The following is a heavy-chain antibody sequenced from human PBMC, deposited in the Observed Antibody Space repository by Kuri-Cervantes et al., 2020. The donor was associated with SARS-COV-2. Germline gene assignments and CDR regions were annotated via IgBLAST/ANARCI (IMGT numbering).Heavy chain of an antibody. CDR1: GFTVSSNY. Sequence: GESLKISCAASGFTVSSNYMSWARQAPGKGLEWVSVIYSGGSTYYADSVKGRFTISRDNSKNTLYLQMNSLRAEDTAVYYCARRIAAAGTYWFDPWGQGTLVTVSS. V-gene: IGHV3-53*05. J-gene: IGHJ5*02. CDR2: IYSGGST. D-gene: IGHD6-13*01. CDR3: ARRIAAAGTYWFDP.